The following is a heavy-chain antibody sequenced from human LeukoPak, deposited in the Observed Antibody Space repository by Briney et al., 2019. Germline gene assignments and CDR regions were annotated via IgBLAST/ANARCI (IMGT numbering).Heavy chain of an antibody. CDR3: AKSGSGGVIVVVIPPFDY. D-gene: IGHD3-22*01. CDR1: GFTFSSYA. V-gene: IGHV3-23*01. CDR2: ISGSGGST. Sequence: PGGSLRLSCAASGFTFSSYAMSWVRQAPGKGLEWVSAISGSGGSTYYADSVKGRFTISRDNSKNTLYLQMNSLRAEDTAVYYCAKSGSGGVIVVVIPPFDYWGQGTLVTVSS. J-gene: IGHJ4*02.